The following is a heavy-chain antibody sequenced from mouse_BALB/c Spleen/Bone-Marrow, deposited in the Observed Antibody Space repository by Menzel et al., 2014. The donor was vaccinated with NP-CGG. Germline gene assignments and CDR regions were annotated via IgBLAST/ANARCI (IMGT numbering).Heavy chain of an antibody. Sequence: QVQLKESGAELAKPGASVKMSCKASGYTFTSYWMHWVKQRPGQGLEWIGYINPSTGYTKYNQKSKDKATLTADKSSSPDYMQLSSMTSEDYAVYYCERRSYWYFDVWGQWTTVTVSS. V-gene: IGHV1-7*01. CDR1: GYTFTSYW. CDR3: ERRSYWYFDV. J-gene: IGHJ1*01. CDR2: INPSTGYT.